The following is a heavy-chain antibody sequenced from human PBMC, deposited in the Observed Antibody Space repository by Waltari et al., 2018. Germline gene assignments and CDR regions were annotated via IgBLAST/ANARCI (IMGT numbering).Heavy chain of an antibody. CDR1: GYTLTELS. V-gene: IGHV1-69*13. Sequence: QVQLVQSGAEVKKPGASVKVSCKVSGYTLTELSMHWVRQAPGKGLEWMGGIIPIFGTANYAQKFQGRVTITADESTSTAYMELSSLRSEDTAVYYCARGGGYCSSTSCYGPVDYWGQGTLVTVSS. CDR3: ARGGGYCSSTSCYGPVDY. CDR2: IIPIFGTA. J-gene: IGHJ4*02. D-gene: IGHD2-2*03.